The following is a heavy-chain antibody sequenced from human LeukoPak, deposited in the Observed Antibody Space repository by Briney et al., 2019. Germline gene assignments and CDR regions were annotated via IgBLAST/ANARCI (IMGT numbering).Heavy chain of an antibody. CDR1: GWSFSGYY. J-gene: IGHJ4*02. V-gene: IGHV4-34*01. CDR3: ARGQGRDGYNGILDF. CDR2: INHSGST. Sequence: SETLSLTCPVYGWSFSGYYWSWIRQPPGKGLDWIGVINHSGSTGHNPSLKSRVTISVDTYKNQFSLKLSSVTAADTAVYYCARGQGRDGYNGILDFWGQGALVTVSS. D-gene: IGHD5-24*01.